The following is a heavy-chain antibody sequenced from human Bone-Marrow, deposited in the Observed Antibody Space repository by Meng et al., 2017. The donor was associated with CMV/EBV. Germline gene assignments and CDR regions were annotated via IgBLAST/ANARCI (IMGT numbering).Heavy chain of an antibody. V-gene: IGHV3-73*01. J-gene: IGHJ3*02. CDR2: IRSKANSYAT. CDR3: TRRMFSAVAGTDDAFDI. CDR1: GFTFSGSA. Sequence: GESLKISCAASGFTFSGSAMHWVRQASGKGLEWVGRIRSKANSYATAYAASVKGRFTISRDDSKNTAYLQMNSLKTEDTAVYYCTRRMFSAVAGTDDAFDIWGQGTRVTVSS. D-gene: IGHD6-19*01.